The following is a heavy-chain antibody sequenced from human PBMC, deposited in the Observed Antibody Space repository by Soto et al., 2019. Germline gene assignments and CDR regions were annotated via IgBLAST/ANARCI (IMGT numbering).Heavy chain of an antibody. J-gene: IGHJ4*02. CDR3: ARSSYYYDSSGYAQSSFDY. D-gene: IGHD3-22*01. Sequence: PSETLSLTCAVSGGSISSSNWWSWVRQPPGKGLEWIGEIYHSGSTNYNPSLKSRVTISVDTSKNQFSLKLSSVTAADTAVYYCARSSYYYDSSGYAQSSFDYWGQGTLVTVSS. CDR1: GGSISSSNW. V-gene: IGHV4-4*02. CDR2: IYHSGST.